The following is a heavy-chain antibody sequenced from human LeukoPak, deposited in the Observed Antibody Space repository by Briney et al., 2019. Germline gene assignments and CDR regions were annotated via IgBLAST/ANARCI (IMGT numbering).Heavy chain of an antibody. CDR2: ISGSGGST. Sequence: GGSLRLSCAASGFTFSSYAMSWVRQAPGKGLEWVSAISGSGGSTYYADSVKGRFTISRDNPKNTLYLQMNSLRAEDTAVYYCANLPSMRFPHYYYGMDVWGQGTTVTVSS. D-gene: IGHD3-3*01. CDR1: GFTFSSYA. V-gene: IGHV3-23*01. CDR3: ANLPSMRFPHYYYGMDV. J-gene: IGHJ6*02.